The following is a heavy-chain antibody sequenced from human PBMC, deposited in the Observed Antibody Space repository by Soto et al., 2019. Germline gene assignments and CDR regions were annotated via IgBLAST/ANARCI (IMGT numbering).Heavy chain of an antibody. D-gene: IGHD3-9*01. Sequence: PGAALKISCKCSGYSFTSYGIVWVRQIPGKGLEWMGIIYPGDSDTRYSPSFQGQVTISADKSISTAYLQWSSLKASDTAMYYCARRELSATGGAFDIWGQGTMVTVSS. V-gene: IGHV5-51*01. CDR1: GYSFTSYG. J-gene: IGHJ3*02. CDR2: IYPGDSDT. CDR3: ARRELSATGGAFDI.